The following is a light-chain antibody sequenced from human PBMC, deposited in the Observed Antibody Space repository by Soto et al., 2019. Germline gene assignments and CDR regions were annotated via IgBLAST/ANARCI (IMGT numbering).Light chain of an antibody. CDR3: QQRSSWPPPT. CDR1: QSVSSN. J-gene: IGKJ4*01. Sequence: EIVMAHSPSTLSVSPLDRSTFSFGASQSVSSNLSCYQQKPGQAPRLLIYGASTMATGIPARFSGSGSGTEFTLTISSLQSEDFAVYYCQQRSSWPPPTFGGGTKVDIK. V-gene: IGKV3-15*01. CDR2: GAS.